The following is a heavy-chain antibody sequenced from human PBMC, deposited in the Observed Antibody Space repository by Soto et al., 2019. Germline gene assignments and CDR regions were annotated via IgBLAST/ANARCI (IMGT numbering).Heavy chain of an antibody. V-gene: IGHV3-23*01. CDR1: GFTFSSYA. CDR2: ISGSGGST. D-gene: IGHD5-12*01. J-gene: IGHJ4*02. CDR3: AKKPTRGYSGYDPHYFDY. Sequence: GGSLRLSCAASGFTFSSYAMSWVRQAPGKGLEWVSAISGSGGSTYYADSVKGRFTISRDNSKKTLYLQMNSLRAEDSAVYYCAKKPTRGYSGYDPHYFDYWGQGTLVTVSS.